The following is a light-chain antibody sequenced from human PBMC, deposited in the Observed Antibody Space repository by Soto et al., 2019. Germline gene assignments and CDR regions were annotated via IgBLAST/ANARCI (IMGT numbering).Light chain of an antibody. CDR3: SSFTSSSTQV. Sequence: QSVLTQPASVPGSPGQSITISCTGTSSDVGSYNYVSWYQQQSGKAPKLMIHEVSNRPSGVSNRFSGSKSGNTASLTISGLQAEDEADYYCSSFTSSSTQVLGGGT. CDR2: EVS. V-gene: IGLV2-14*01. CDR1: SSDVGSYNY. J-gene: IGLJ3*02.